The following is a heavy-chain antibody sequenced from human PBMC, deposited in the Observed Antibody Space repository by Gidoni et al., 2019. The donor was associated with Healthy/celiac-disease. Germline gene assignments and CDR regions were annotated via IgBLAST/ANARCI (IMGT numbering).Heavy chain of an antibody. CDR1: GFSLSTSGVG. CDR3: VHYDYAYWFDP. CDR2: IYWDDDK. Sequence: QITLKESGPTLVKPTQTLTLTCTFSGFSLSTSGVGVGWIRQPPGKALEWLALIYWDDDKKYRPSLKRRLTITKDTTKTQVVLTMTNMDPVDTATYYCVHYDYAYWFDPWGQGTLVTVSS. J-gene: IGHJ5*02. V-gene: IGHV2-5*02. D-gene: IGHD3-16*01.